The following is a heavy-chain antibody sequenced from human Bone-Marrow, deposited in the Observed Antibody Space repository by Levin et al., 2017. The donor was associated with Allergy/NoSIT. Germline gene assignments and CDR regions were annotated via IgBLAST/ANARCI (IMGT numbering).Heavy chain of an antibody. V-gene: IGHV3-7*01. CDR1: GFTFSSYW. CDR3: ARGDFWSGYHYYYYYGMDG. D-gene: IGHD3-3*01. J-gene: IGHJ6*02. CDR2: IKQDGSEK. Sequence: SCAASGFTFSSYWMSWVRQAPGKGLEWVANIKQDGSEKYYVDSVKGRFTISRDNAKNSLYLQMNSLRAEDTAVYYCARGDFWSGYHYYYYYGMDGWGQGTTVTVSS.